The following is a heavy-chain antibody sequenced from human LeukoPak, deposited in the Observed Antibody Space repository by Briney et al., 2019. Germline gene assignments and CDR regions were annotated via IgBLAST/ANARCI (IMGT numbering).Heavy chain of an antibody. D-gene: IGHD6-19*01. CDR2: IYSGGTT. V-gene: IGHV3-53*01. CDR1: GLTVTSNS. CDR3: ARDSEEAGFDD. J-gene: IGHJ4*02. Sequence: GGSLRLSCAASGLTVTSNSMNWVRQAPGKGLEWLSIIYSGGTTYYADSVQGRFTISRDKSQNTVFLQMTNLRVEDTAVYYCARDSEEAGFDDWGQGTLVSVSS.